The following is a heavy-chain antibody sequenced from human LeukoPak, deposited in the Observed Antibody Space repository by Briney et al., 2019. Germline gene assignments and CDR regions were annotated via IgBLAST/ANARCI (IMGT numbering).Heavy chain of an antibody. Sequence: GESLRISCKGSGYSFTNYWIGWVRQMPGKGLEWMGIIYPGDSDTRYSPSSQGQVTISADKSISTAYLQWSSLKASDTAMYYCARPPXCSGGSCYFDYWGQGTLVTVSS. CDR3: ARPPXCSGGSCYFDY. CDR2: IYPGDSDT. CDR1: GYSFTNYW. V-gene: IGHV5-51*01. D-gene: IGHD2-15*01. J-gene: IGHJ4*02.